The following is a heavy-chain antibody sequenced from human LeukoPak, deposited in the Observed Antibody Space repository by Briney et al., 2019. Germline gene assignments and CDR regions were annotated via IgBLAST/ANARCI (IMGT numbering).Heavy chain of an antibody. CDR2: INHSGST. D-gene: IGHD2-2*01. CDR3: ARVVRHIVVVPAAILYYYYYYMDV. Sequence: PSETLSLTCAVYGGSFSGYYWSWIRQPPGKGLEWIGEINHSGSTNYNPSLKSRVTISVDTSKNQFSLKLSSVTAADTAVYYCARVVRHIVVVPAAILYYYYYYMDVWGKGTTVTVSS. V-gene: IGHV4-34*01. CDR1: GGSFSGYY. J-gene: IGHJ6*03.